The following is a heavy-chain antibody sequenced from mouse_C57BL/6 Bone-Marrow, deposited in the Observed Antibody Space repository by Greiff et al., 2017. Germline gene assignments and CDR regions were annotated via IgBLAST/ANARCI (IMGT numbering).Heavy chain of an antibody. J-gene: IGHJ3*01. CDR1: GFTFSDYG. Sequence: EVQRVESGGGLVKPGGSLKLSCAASGFTFSDYGMHWVRQAPEKGLEWVAYISSGSSTIYYADTVKGRFTISRYNAKNTPFLQMTSLRSEDTAMYYCAPHWDVGAYWGQGTLVTVSA. V-gene: IGHV5-17*01. CDR3: APHWDVGAY. D-gene: IGHD4-1*01. CDR2: ISSGSSTI.